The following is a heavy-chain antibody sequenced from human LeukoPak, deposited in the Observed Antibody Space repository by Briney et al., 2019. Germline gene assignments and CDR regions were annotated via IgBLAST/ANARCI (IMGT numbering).Heavy chain of an antibody. CDR1: GFTFSSYS. Sequence: PGGSLRLSCAASGFTFSSYSMSWVRQAPGKGLEWVSFISRDSSDIYHADSVKGRFTISRDNAKNSLYLQMNSLRAEDTAVCYCARDLPAAVDWGQGTLVTVSS. D-gene: IGHD2-2*01. CDR2: ISRDSSDI. CDR3: ARDLPAAVD. V-gene: IGHV3-21*01. J-gene: IGHJ4*02.